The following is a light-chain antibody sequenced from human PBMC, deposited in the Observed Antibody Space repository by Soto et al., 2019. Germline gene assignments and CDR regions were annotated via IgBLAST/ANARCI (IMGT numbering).Light chain of an antibody. J-gene: IGKJ1*01. CDR2: AAS. CDR1: QSISSY. CDR3: QQSYSTPRT. Sequence: DLQMTQSPSSLSASVGDRVTITCRASQSISSYLNWYQQKPGKAPKLLIYAASSLQSGVPSRFSGSGSGTDFTLTISSLQPEDFATYYCQQSYSTPRTFGQGTQVEIK. V-gene: IGKV1-39*01.